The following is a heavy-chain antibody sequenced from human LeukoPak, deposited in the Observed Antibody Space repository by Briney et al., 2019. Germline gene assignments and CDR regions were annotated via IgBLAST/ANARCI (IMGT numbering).Heavy chain of an antibody. CDR1: GGSIDNHY. V-gene: IGHV4-59*08. D-gene: IGHD5-12*01. J-gene: IGHJ3*01. Sequence: PSETLSLTCTVSGGSIDNHYWNWIRPPPGKGLEWIGYVYYSGSINYNPSLKSRVTISVDTSKTHFSLKLNSVTAADTAVYYCARRRKVAATSDAFDVRGQGTVVTVSS. CDR2: VYYSGSI. CDR3: ARRRKVAATSDAFDV.